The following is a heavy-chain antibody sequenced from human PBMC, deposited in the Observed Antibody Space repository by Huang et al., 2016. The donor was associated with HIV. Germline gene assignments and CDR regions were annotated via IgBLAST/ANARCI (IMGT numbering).Heavy chain of an antibody. CDR3: ATKTAAMDI. D-gene: IGHD1-7*01. Sequence: FRFGAYWISWVRQSPGKGLEWGANIKQDESEKYYVDSVKGRFNISRDNAKKVLLLEMNNVRVEDTATYYCATKTAAMDIWGQGTTVTVS. CDR1: FRFGAYW. V-gene: IGHV3-7*01. J-gene: IGHJ6*02. CDR2: IKQDESEK.